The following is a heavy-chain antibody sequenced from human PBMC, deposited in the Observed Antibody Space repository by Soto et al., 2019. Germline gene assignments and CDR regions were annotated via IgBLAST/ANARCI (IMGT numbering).Heavy chain of an antibody. CDR1: GGSFSGYY. D-gene: IGHD5-12*01. J-gene: IGHJ6*02. Sequence: SSETLSLTCAVYGGSFSGYYWSWIRQPPGKGLEWIGEINHSGSTYYNPSLKSRVTISVDTSKNQFSLKLSSVTAADTAVYYCARFRERWLGLGYYYYGMDVWGQGPTVTVSS. CDR2: INHSGST. CDR3: ARFRERWLGLGYYYYGMDV. V-gene: IGHV4-34*01.